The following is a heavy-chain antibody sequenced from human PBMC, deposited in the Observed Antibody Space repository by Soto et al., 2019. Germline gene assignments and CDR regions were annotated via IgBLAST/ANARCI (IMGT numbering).Heavy chain of an antibody. CDR3: ARDRIRAVEVAEFDP. J-gene: IGHJ5*02. Sequence: QVQLVQSGAEVKKPGASVKVSCKASGYTFTSYGISWVRQAPGQGLEWMGWISAYNGNTNYAQKLQGRVTMTTDTSTSKAYMELRSLRSDDTAVYYCARDRIRAVEVAEFDPWGQGTLVTVSS. CDR1: GYTFTSYG. CDR2: ISAYNGNT. D-gene: IGHD5-12*01. V-gene: IGHV1-18*01.